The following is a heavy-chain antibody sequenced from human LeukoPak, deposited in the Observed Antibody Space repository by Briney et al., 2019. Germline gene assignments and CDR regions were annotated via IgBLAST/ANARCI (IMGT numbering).Heavy chain of an antibody. CDR2: IHDSGST. CDR3: ARERVWGSYRDYFDY. V-gene: IGHV4-59*12. CDR1: AGFLSTYY. J-gene: IGHJ4*02. D-gene: IGHD3-16*02. Sequence: PSETLSLTCTVSAGFLSTYYWTWIRQPPGKGLEWIGYIHDSGSTKYNPSLKSRVTISVDTSKNQFPLKLSSVTAADTAVYYCARERVWGSYRDYFDYWGQGILVTVSS.